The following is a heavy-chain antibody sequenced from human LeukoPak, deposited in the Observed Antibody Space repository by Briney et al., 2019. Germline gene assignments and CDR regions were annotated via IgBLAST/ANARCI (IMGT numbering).Heavy chain of an antibody. V-gene: IGHV3-23*01. CDR2: ISGSGGST. D-gene: IGHD3-10*01. CDR3: AKTHYGSGSYSYPFDY. CDR1: GFTFSSYA. J-gene: IGHJ4*02. Sequence: PGGSLRLSCAASGFTFSSYAMSWVRQAPGKGLEWVSAISGSGGSTYYADSVKGRFTISRDNSKNTLYLQMNSLRAEDTAVYYCAKTHYGSGSYSYPFDYWGQGTLVTVSS.